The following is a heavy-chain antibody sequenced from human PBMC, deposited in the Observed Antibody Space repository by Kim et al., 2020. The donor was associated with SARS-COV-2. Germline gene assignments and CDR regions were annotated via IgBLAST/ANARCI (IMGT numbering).Heavy chain of an antibody. CDR3: ARDPVVDGYSFFDY. CDR2: IFRGGTT. D-gene: IGHD4-4*01. V-gene: IGHV3-53*01. J-gene: IGHJ4*02. CDR1: GLTVTSNH. Sequence: GGSLRLSCAVSGLTVTSNHMTWIRQAPGRGLEWVSVIFRGGTTYYAPSVQGRFTVSRDYYKNKLSLEMNNLRVEDTAIYYCARDPVVDGYSFFDYWGLGTLVTVSS.